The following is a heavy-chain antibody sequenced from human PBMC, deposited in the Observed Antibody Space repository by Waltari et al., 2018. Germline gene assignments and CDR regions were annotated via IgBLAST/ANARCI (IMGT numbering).Heavy chain of an antibody. J-gene: IGHJ4*02. CDR1: GFTFSSYS. CDR2: ISSSSSYI. CDR3: ARDQGGYEIKN. D-gene: IGHD5-12*01. V-gene: IGHV3-21*01. Sequence: EVQLVESGGGLVKPGGSLRLSCAASGFTFSSYSMNWVRQAPGKGLEWVSSISSSSSYINYADSVKGRFTISRDNAKNSRYLQMNSLRAEDTAVYYCARDQGGYEIKNWGQGTLVTVSS.